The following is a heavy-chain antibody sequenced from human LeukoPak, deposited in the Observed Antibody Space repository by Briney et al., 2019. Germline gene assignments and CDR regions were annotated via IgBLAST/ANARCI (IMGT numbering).Heavy chain of an antibody. CDR3: ANAPVYSSSWYGFYY. D-gene: IGHD6-13*01. V-gene: IGHV3-23*01. J-gene: IGHJ4*02. CDR1: GLTCSSYA. CDR2: ISSSGGTT. Sequence: PGGSLRLSCAASGLTCSSYARTWVRQAPAKGLEWVSTISSSGGTTHYADSVKGRFTISRDNSKNTLYLQMNSLRAEDTAVYYCANAPVYSSSWYGFYYWGQGTQVTVSS.